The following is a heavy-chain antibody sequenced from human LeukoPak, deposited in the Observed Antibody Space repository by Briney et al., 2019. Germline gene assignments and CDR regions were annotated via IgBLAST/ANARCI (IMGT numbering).Heavy chain of an antibody. J-gene: IGHJ4*02. CDR2: IKQDGSEK. Sequence: GGSLRLSCAASGFTFSSYWMTWVRQAPGKGLEWVANIKQDGSEKSYVDSVKGRFTISRDNAKNSLYLQMNSLRAEDTAVYYCARDGPYCSSTSCYFVGDYWGQGTLVTVSS. CDR3: ARDGPYCSSTSCYFVGDY. CDR1: GFTFSSYW. V-gene: IGHV3-7*04. D-gene: IGHD2-2*01.